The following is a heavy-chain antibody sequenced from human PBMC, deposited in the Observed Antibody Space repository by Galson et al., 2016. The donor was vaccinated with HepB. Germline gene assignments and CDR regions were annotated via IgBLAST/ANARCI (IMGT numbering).Heavy chain of an antibody. CDR3: VYRRIIPVAMEVFHH. CDR2: IYWNDDK. J-gene: IGHJ1*01. Sequence: PALVKPTQTLTLACTFSGFSLSSSGVGVGWIRQPPGKALEWLALIYWNDDKRYSPSLKRRLTITKDTFRNQVVLTLTNMDPVDTASYYRVYRRIIPVAMEVFHHWGQGTLVTVSS. V-gene: IGHV2-5*01. D-gene: IGHD2-2*01. CDR1: GFSLSSSGVG.